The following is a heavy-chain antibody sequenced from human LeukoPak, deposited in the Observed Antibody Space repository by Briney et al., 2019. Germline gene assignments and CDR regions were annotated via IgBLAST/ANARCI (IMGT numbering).Heavy chain of an antibody. V-gene: IGHV4-34*01. CDR3: ARGGENYGDSFDY. CDR1: GGSFSGYY. Sequence: PSETLSLTCAVYGGSFSGYYWSWIRQPPGEGLEWIGEINHSGSTNYNPSLKSRVTISVDTSKNQFSLKLSSVTAADTAAYYCARGGENYGDSFDYWGQGTLVTVSS. CDR2: INHSGST. D-gene: IGHD4-17*01. J-gene: IGHJ4*02.